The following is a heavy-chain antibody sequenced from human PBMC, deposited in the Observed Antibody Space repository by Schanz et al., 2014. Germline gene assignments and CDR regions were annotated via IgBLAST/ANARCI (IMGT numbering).Heavy chain of an antibody. D-gene: IGHD2-15*01. V-gene: IGHV3-66*01. J-gene: IGHJ5*01. CDR2: TYSGGST. Sequence: EVQLVESGGGLVQPGGSLRLSCAASGFTVSSNYMSWVRQAPGKGLEWVSITYSGGSTYYADSVKGRFTISRDNSKNTLYLEMNRLRVDDTAVYYCSKDKQGSRSDDSWGQGTLVTVSS. CDR3: SKDKQGSRSDDS. CDR1: GFTVSSNY.